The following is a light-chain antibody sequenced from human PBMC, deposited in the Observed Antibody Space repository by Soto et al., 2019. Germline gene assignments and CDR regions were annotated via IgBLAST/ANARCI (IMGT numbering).Light chain of an antibody. J-gene: IGLJ2*01. Sequence: QSALTQPRSVSGSPGQSVTISCTGTSSDVGGYNYVSWYQQHPGKAPKLMIYDVSKRPSVVPDRFSGSKSGNTASLTISGLQAEDEADYYCCSYARSYTLVFGGGTKLTVL. V-gene: IGLV2-11*01. CDR1: SSDVGGYNY. CDR2: DVS. CDR3: CSYARSYTLV.